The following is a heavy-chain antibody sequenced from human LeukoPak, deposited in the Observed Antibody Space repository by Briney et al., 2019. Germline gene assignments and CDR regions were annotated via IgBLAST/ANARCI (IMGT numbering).Heavy chain of an antibody. V-gene: IGHV3-74*01. J-gene: IGHJ4*02. Sequence: PGGSLRLSCAASGFTFNNYWMHWVRQGPGKGLVWVSRINTDGSNSNYADSVKGRFTISRDSAKNTLYLQMNSLRAEDTAVYYCARSRYSYSSMDWGQGTLVTASS. CDR1: GFTFNNYW. CDR2: INTDGSNS. D-gene: IGHD6-6*01. CDR3: ARSRYSYSSMD.